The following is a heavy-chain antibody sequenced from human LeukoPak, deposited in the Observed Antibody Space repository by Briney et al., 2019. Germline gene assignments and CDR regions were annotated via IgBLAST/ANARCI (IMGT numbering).Heavy chain of an antibody. V-gene: IGHV3-21*06. CDR1: GFSFSTVP. CDR3: ARDSTYYLRYGYFDS. D-gene: IGHD3-22*01. CDR2: INDVSSHI. J-gene: IGHJ4*02. Sequence: GGSLRLSCEASGFSFSTVPMNWVRQAPEKGLEWVSSINDVSSHIYYADSVKGRFTISRNNANNSVSLQMNNLRAEDTAVYYCARDSTYYLRYGYFDSWGQGILVTVSS.